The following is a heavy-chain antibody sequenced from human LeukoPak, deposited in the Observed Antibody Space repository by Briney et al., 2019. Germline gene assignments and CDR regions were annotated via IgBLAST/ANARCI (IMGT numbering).Heavy chain of an antibody. Sequence: SETLSLTCTVSCGSISSSSYYWGWIRQPPGKGLEWIGSIYYSGSTYYNPSLKSRVTISVDTSKNQFSLKLSSVTAADTAVYYCARLPAGYCSSTSCYLFPPIDYWGQGTLVTVSS. CDR3: ARLPAGYCSSTSCYLFPPIDY. CDR1: CGSISSSSYY. V-gene: IGHV4-39*01. J-gene: IGHJ4*02. CDR2: IYYSGST. D-gene: IGHD2-2*01.